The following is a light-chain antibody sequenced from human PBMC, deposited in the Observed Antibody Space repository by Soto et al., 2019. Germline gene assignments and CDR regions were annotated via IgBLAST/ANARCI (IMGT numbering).Light chain of an antibody. CDR3: QQYGSSFRYT. V-gene: IGKV3-20*01. CDR1: QSVSSSY. Sequence: EIVLTQSPGTLSLSPGERATLSCRASQSVSSSYLAWYQQKPGQAPRLLIYSASSRATGIPDRFSGSGSGTDFTLTISRLEPEDFAVYYCQQYGSSFRYTFGQGTKLQIK. J-gene: IGKJ2*01. CDR2: SAS.